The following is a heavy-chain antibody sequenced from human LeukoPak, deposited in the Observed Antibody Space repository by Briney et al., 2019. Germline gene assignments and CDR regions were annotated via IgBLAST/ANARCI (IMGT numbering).Heavy chain of an antibody. V-gene: IGHV4-4*02. Sequence: PSETLSLTCAVSGGSISSSNWWSWVRQPPGKGLGWIGEIYHSGSTNYNPSLKSRVTISVDKSKNQFSLKLSSVTAADTAVYYCASGYSYGLTIDYWGQGTLVTVSS. J-gene: IGHJ4*02. CDR1: GGSISSSNW. D-gene: IGHD5-18*01. CDR3: ASGYSYGLTIDY. CDR2: IYHSGST.